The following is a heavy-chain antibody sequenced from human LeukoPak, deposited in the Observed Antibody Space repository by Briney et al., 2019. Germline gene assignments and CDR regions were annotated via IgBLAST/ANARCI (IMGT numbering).Heavy chain of an antibody. J-gene: IGHJ4*02. V-gene: IGHV4-34*01. D-gene: IGHD6-13*01. CDR2: INHSGST. CDR1: GGSFSGYY. Sequence: SETLSLTCAVYGGSFSGYYWSWIRQPPGKGLEWIGEINHSGSTNYNPSLKSRVTISVDTSKNQFSLKLSSVTAADTAVYYCARFSSSSWGFWGQGTLVTVSS. CDR3: ARFSSSSWGF.